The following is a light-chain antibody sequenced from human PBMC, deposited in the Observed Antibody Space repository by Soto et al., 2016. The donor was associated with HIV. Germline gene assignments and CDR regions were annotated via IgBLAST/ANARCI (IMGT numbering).Light chain of an antibody. Sequence: DTVVTQSPLSLPVTPGEAASMSCTSTQSLRHSNGANYLAWYQHKPGQSPRLLIRLGSQRASGVPDRFSGSGSGTHFTLKISRVEAEDAAVYYCMQGLNRPWTFGEGDQVGNQT. CDR3: MQGLNRPWT. CDR1: QSLRHSNGANY. CDR2: LGS. V-gene: IGKV2-28*01. J-gene: IGKJ1*01.